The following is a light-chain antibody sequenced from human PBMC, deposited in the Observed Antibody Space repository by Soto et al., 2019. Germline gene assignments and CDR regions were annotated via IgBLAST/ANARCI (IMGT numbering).Light chain of an antibody. V-gene: IGLV1-51*01. CDR2: DND. CDR1: SSNIANNY. CDR3: GTWDSSLISGV. J-gene: IGLJ7*01. Sequence: QSVLTQPPSVSAAPGQTVTISCSGSSSNIANNYVSWYQQLPGTAPKLLIYDNDKRPSGIPDRFSGYKSGTSASLGITGLQPGDEADYYCGTWDSSLISGVFGGGTQLTVL.